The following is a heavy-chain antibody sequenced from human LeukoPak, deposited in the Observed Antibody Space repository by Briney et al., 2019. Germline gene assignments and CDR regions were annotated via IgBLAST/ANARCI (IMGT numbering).Heavy chain of an antibody. CDR3: AREEWGDYYFDY. V-gene: IGHV1-2*02. Sequence: ASVKVSCKASRYTFTGYYMHWVRQAPGQGLEWMGWINPNSGGTNYAQKFQGRVTMTRDTSISTAYMELSRLRSDDTAVYYCAREEWGDYYFDYWGQGTLVTVSS. J-gene: IGHJ4*02. D-gene: IGHD2-21*02. CDR1: RYTFTGYY. CDR2: INPNSGGT.